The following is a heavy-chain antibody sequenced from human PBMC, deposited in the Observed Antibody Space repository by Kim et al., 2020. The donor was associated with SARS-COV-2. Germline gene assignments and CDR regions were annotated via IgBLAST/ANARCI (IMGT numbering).Heavy chain of an antibody. J-gene: IGHJ4*02. V-gene: IGHV3-23*01. D-gene: IGHD3-3*01. Sequence: GRFTIARDNSKNTLYLQMNSLRAEDTAVYYCAKDSRVLGFFGVVITYFDYWGQGTLVTVSS. CDR3: AKDSRVLGFFGVVITYFDY.